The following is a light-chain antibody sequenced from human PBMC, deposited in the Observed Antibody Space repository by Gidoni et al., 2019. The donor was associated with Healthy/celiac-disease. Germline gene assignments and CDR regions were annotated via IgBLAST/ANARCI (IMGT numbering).Light chain of an antibody. CDR2: LGS. Sequence: DIVMSQSPLSLRVTPGEPASISCRSSQSLLHSNGYNYLDWYLQKPGQSPQLLIYLGSNRASGVPDRFSGSGSGTDFTLKISRVEAEDVGVYYCMQALQTRLTFGGGTKVEIK. J-gene: IGKJ4*01. CDR1: QSLLHSNGYNY. CDR3: MQALQTRLT. V-gene: IGKV2-28*01.